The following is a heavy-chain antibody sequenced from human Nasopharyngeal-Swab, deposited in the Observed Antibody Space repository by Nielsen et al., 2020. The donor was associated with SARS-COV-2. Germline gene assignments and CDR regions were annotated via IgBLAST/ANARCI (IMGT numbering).Heavy chain of an antibody. D-gene: IGHD5-24*01. CDR2: ISHSSSTI. Sequence: GESLKISCAASGFTFSTYSMNWVRQAPGKGLEWVSYISHSSSTIYYADSVNGRFTISRDNAKNSLYLQMNSLRAEDTALYYCAKDIRRVRWLQLFDYWGQGTLVTVSS. J-gene: IGHJ4*02. CDR3: AKDIRRVRWLQLFDY. V-gene: IGHV3-48*04. CDR1: GFTFSTYS.